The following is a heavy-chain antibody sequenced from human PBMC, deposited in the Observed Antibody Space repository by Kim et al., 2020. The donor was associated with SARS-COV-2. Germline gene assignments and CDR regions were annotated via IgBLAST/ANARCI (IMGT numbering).Heavy chain of an antibody. CDR1: GENFRAYY. Sequence: SETLSLTCAVYGENFRAYYWSWIRQPPGKGLELIGETNHRGTTNYNPSLKSRVTISADTSKSQFSLKVNSVTAADTAVYYCARGRYFDWLLGRTADNYFDPGRQGTLVTVSS. CDR2: TNHRGTT. CDR3: ARGRYFDWLLGRTADNYFDP. J-gene: IGHJ5*02. D-gene: IGHD3-9*01. V-gene: IGHV4-34*01.